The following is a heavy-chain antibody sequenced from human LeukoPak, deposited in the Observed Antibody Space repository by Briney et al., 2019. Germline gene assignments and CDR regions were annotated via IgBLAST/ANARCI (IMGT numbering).Heavy chain of an antibody. CDR3: ARDEGSSSGAFDI. D-gene: IGHD6-6*01. Sequence: PGGSLRLSCTASGLTFHSFAMSWVRLPPGKGLEWVSTISGGAATSYYAESVQGRFTISRDNAKNSLYLQMNSLRAEDTAVYYCARDEGSSSGAFDIWGQGTMVTVSS. J-gene: IGHJ3*02. CDR1: GLTFHSFA. CDR2: ISGGAATS. V-gene: IGHV3-23*01.